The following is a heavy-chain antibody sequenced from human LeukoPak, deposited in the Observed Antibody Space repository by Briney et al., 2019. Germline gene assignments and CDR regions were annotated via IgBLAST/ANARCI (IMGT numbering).Heavy chain of an antibody. CDR1: GDSINSFDW. Sequence: SETLSLTCAVSGDSINSFDWWSWVRQSPARGLEWIGEIYHSGGTNYNPSLKSRVTISVDTSKNQFSLKLSSVTAADTAVYYCARGPDWGQGTLVTVSS. V-gene: IGHV4-4*02. J-gene: IGHJ4*02. CDR2: IYHSGGT. CDR3: ARGPD.